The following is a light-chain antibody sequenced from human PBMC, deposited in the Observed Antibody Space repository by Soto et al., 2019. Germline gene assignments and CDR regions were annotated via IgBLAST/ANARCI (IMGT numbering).Light chain of an antibody. CDR3: EAWDDSLSVQV. V-gene: IGLV1-47*01. J-gene: IGLJ2*01. Sequence: QSVLTQPPSASGTPGQRVTISCSGSTSNIGINSVFWYQHLPGTAPKLLIYRSNQRASGVPDRFSASKSGTSASLAISGLRSEDEDDYYCEAWDDSLSVQVFGGVTKVTVL. CDR1: TSNIGINS. CDR2: RSN.